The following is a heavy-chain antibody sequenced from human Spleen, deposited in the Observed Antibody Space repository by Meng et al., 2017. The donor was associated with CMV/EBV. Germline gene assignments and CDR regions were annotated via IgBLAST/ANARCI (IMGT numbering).Heavy chain of an antibody. CDR3: AREDQYQLGGMDV. Sequence: GESLKISCAASGFTFSSYGMHWVRQAPGKGLEWVAFIRYDGSNKYYADSVKGRFTISRDNSKNTLYLQMNSLRAEDTAVYYCAREDQYQLGGMDVWGQGTTVTVSS. CDR2: IRYDGSNK. V-gene: IGHV3-30*02. CDR1: GFTFSSYG. J-gene: IGHJ6*02. D-gene: IGHD2-2*01.